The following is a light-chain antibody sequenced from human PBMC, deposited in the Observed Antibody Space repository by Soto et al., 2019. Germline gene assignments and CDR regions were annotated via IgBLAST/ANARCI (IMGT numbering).Light chain of an antibody. CDR1: SSNIGAGYE. CDR3: QSYDKRLTAYV. Sequence: QSVLTQPPSVSGAPGQRVTISCTGSSSNIGAGYEVHWYHQLPGTAPKLVVSGNGNRPSGVPDRLSASKSGTSASLAITGLQAEDEGQYYCQSYDKRLTAYVFGTGAQVTVL. J-gene: IGLJ1*01. CDR2: GNG. V-gene: IGLV1-40*01.